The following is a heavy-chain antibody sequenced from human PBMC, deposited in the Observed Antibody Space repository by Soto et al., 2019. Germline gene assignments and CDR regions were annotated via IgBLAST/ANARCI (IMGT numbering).Heavy chain of an antibody. Sequence: GSGPTLVNPTQTLTLTCTFSGFSITAGGMCVTWIRQPPGKALEWLALIDWDDVKYYSTSLKTRLTISRDTSKNQVVLTMTNMDPVDTASYYCARVTMVPASTGGYSLYYYGLDVWGQGITVTVSS. J-gene: IGHJ6*02. CDR2: IDWDDVK. D-gene: IGHD3-10*01. V-gene: IGHV2-70*13. CDR1: GFSITAGGMC. CDR3: ARVTMVPASTGGYSLYYYGLDV.